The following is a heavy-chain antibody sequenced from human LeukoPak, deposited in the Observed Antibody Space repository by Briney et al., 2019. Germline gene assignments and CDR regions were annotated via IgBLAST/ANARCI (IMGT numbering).Heavy chain of an antibody. V-gene: IGHV3-7*03. J-gene: IGHJ3*01. D-gene: IGHD6-6*01. Sequence: GGSLRLSCAVSVFTLCGCWMRWSRQASRKGLVGVGSINSDGSEGYDADVVKGRFSISSDNAKNSLYLQINSLRAEDTAVYYCARSSYSCSSSVWGQGTMVTVSS. CDR1: VFTLCGCW. CDR3: ARSSYSCSSSV. CDR2: INSDGSEG.